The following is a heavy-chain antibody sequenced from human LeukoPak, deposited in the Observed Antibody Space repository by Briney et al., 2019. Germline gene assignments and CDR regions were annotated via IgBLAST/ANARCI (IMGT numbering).Heavy chain of an antibody. CDR1: GFTSEFTFSSYG. CDR2: ISYDGNNE. V-gene: IGHV3-30*18. CDR3: AKDESRAALLRGGNYYYYSGLDV. J-gene: IGHJ6*02. D-gene: IGHD3-10*01. Sequence: GGSLRLSCAASGFTSEFTFSSYGMHWVRQAPGKGLEWVALISYDGNNEHYADSVKGRFTISRDNSKNTVSLQMNSLKAEDTAVYYCAKDESRAALLRGGNYYYYSGLDVWGQGTTVTVSS.